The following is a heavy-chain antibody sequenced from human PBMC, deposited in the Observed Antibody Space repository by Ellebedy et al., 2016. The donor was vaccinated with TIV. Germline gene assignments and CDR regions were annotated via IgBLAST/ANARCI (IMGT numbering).Heavy chain of an antibody. CDR3: ARGNYYDSNGVYYGMDV. J-gene: IGHJ6*02. CDR1: GGSISSSGFF. D-gene: IGHD3-22*01. Sequence: SETLSLTCTVSGGSISSSGFFWGWIRQTPGKGLQWIGSISYTGRAYYNPSLKSRLSFSVDTSNNQFSLKVISLTAADTAVYYCARGNYYDSNGVYYGMDVWGQGTTVIVSS. V-gene: IGHV4-39*01. CDR2: ISYTGRA.